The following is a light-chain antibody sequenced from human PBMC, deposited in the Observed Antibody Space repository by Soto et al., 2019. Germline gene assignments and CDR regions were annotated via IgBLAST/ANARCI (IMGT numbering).Light chain of an antibody. Sequence: QSVLTQPPSVSGSPGQSVTISCTGTSSDVGSYNHVSWYQQPPGTAPKLMIYEGNNRPSGVPDRFSGSKSGNTASLTISGLQAEDEADYYCSSYTSSSTYVFGTGTKVTVL. CDR2: EGN. CDR1: SSDVGSYNH. J-gene: IGLJ1*01. V-gene: IGLV2-18*02. CDR3: SSYTSSSTYV.